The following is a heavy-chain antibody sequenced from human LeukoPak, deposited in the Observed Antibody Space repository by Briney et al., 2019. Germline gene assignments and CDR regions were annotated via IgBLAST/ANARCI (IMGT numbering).Heavy chain of an antibody. D-gene: IGHD3-22*01. V-gene: IGHV3-30*04. CDR2: ASHDGSNK. CDR3: ARGGGIVGVTNVNY. J-gene: IGHJ4*02. Sequence: GGSLRLSCAASGFTFSTYSMHWVRQAPGKGLEWVAAASHDGSNKNYADSVKGRFTISRDNSNNTLYLQMNSLRAEDTAVYYCARGGGIVGVTNVNYWGQGTLVTVSS. CDR1: GFTFSTYS.